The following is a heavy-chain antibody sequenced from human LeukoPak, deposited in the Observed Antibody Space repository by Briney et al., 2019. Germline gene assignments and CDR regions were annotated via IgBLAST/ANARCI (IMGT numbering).Heavy chain of an antibody. CDR1: KFSFSSFT. CDR2: ISSNGAST. D-gene: IGHD4-17*01. Sequence: PGGSLRLSCSASKFSFSSFTMPWVRQAPGKGLEYVSAISSNGASTYYADSVKGRFTISRDNSKIPLHFQMSSLRAEGTAVYDCVFRRCDCGDKRGEGTLVGVPS. CDR3: VFRRCDCGDK. V-gene: IGHV3-64D*06. J-gene: IGHJ4*02.